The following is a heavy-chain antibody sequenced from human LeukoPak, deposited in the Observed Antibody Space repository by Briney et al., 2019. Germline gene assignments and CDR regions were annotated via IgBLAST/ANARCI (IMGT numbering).Heavy chain of an antibody. CDR2: ISGSGGST. Sequence: PGGSLRLSCAASGFTFSSYAMSWVRQAPGKGLEWVSAISGSGGSTYYADSVKGRFTISRDNSKNTLYLQMNSLRAEDTAVYYCAKGGGYCSSTSCYFGGRVRYWGQGTLVTVSS. J-gene: IGHJ4*02. D-gene: IGHD2-2*01. CDR3: AKGGGYCSSTSCYFGGRVRY. V-gene: IGHV3-23*01. CDR1: GFTFSSYA.